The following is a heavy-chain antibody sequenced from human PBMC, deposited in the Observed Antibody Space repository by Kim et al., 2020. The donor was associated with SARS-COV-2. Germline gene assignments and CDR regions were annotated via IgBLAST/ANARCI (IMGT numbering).Heavy chain of an antibody. V-gene: IGHV3-7*03. Sequence: GGSLRLSCAASGFTFSSYWMSWVRQAPGKGLEWVANIKQDGSEKYTVYSAKGRFTFSRDNAKKSPYLHMNSMRAEATAGYYCARSRVDYGDYLFDYWCQG. CDR1: GFTFSSYW. J-gene: IGHJ4*02. CDR3: ARSRVDYGDYLFDY. CDR2: IKQDGSEK. D-gene: IGHD4-17*01.